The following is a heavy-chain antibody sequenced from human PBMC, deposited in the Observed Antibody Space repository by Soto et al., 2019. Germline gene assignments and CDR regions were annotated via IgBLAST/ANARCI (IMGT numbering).Heavy chain of an antibody. Sequence: GGSLRLSCAASGFTFSSYAMSWVRQAPGKGLEWVSAISGSGGSTYYADSVKGRFTISRDNSKNTLYLQMNSLRAEDTAVYYCAKAPVFEPLGGPFDYWGQGTLVTVSS. V-gene: IGHV3-23*01. CDR2: ISGSGGST. J-gene: IGHJ4*02. CDR3: AKAPVFEPLGGPFDY. D-gene: IGHD3-16*01. CDR1: GFTFSSYA.